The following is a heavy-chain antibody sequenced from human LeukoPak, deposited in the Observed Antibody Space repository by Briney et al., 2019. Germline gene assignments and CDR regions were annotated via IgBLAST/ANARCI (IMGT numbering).Heavy chain of an antibody. CDR1: GFTFSNFW. V-gene: IGHV3-7*01. J-gene: IGHJ4*02. Sequence: GGSLRLSCAASGFTFSNFWMTWVRQAPGKGLEWVATIEQDGSEKHYVDSVKGRFTISRDNAKNSLYLQMNSLRADDTAVYYCARIRQRGTKYYFDYWGQGTLVTVSS. CDR2: IEQDGSEK. CDR3: ARIRQRGTKYYFDY. D-gene: IGHD1-7*01.